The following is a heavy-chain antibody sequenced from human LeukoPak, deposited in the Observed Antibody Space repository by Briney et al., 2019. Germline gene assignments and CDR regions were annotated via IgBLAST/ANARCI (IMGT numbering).Heavy chain of an antibody. CDR3: AREFRTTTWSYDAFDL. J-gene: IGHJ3*01. CDR1: GYTFTDYY. V-gene: IGHV1-2*02. D-gene: IGHD1/OR15-1a*01. Sequence: APVKVSCKASGYTFTDYYMHWVRRAPGQGLEWVGWINPTSGGTNYAQKFQDRVTMTRDTSNNTSYMELSRLRSDDTAVYYCAREFRTTTWSYDAFDLWGQGTMVTVSS. CDR2: INPTSGGT.